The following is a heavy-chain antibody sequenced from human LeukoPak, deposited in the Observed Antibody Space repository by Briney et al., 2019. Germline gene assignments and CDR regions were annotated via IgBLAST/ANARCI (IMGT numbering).Heavy chain of an antibody. CDR2: INPNSGGT. CDR1: GYTFTGYY. D-gene: IGHD3-22*01. J-gene: IGHJ4*02. Sequence: APVKVSCKASGYTFTGYYMHWVRQAPGQGLEWMGWINPNSGGTNYAQKFQGWVTMTTDTSINTTYMELSRLRSDDTAVYYCARSQVSGYYGVTHPVDYWGQGTLVTVSS. CDR3: ARSQVSGYYGVTHPVDY. V-gene: IGHV1-2*04.